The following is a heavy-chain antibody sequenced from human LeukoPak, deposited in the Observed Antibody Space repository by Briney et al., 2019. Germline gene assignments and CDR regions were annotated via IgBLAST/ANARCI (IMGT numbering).Heavy chain of an antibody. CDR1: GSTFNTYA. CDR3: AKEVSSTWTNWFDS. V-gene: IGHV3-23*01. CDR2: ISGSGGST. Sequence: GGSLRLSCAASGSTFNTYAMSWVRQAPGRGLEWVSVISGSGGSTKYADSVKGRFTTSRDNSKNTLYLQMNSLRAEDTAVYYCAKEVSSTWTNWFDSWGQGTLVTVSS. J-gene: IGHJ5*01. D-gene: IGHD6-13*01.